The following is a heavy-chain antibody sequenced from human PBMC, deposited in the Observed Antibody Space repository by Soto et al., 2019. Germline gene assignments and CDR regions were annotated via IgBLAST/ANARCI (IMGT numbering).Heavy chain of an antibody. CDR2: INHSGST. D-gene: IGHD3-22*01. CDR3: ARFQSPYYYDSRGRYGGVDY. V-gene: IGHV4-34*01. J-gene: IGHJ4*02. CDR1: GGSISGYY. Sequence: SETLSLTCAVYGGSISGYYWNWIRRPPGKGLEWIGEINHSGSTNYNPSLKSRVTISVDTPKTQFSLKLGSVTAADTAVYYCARFQSPYYYDSRGRYGGVDYWGQGTLVTVSS.